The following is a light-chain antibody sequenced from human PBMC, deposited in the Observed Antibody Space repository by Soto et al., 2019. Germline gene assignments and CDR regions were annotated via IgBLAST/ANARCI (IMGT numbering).Light chain of an antibody. J-gene: IGKJ3*01. Sequence: DVQLSQSPSFLSASVGDRVTITCRASQGISTYLAWYQQKPGKAPKFLIYAASTLQSGVPSRFSGSGSGTEFTLTISSLQPEDFATYCCQQLNSYPRFTFGPGTKVDIK. CDR3: QQLNSYPRFT. CDR2: AAS. CDR1: QGISTY. V-gene: IGKV1-9*01.